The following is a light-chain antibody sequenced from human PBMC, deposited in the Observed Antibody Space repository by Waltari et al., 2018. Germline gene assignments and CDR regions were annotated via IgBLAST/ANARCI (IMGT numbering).Light chain of an antibody. J-gene: IGLJ1*01. CDR3: SSYTRSSTYV. V-gene: IGLV2-18*02. CDR1: SSDVGLYTR. CDR2: YVR. Sequence: QSALTQPPSASGSPVQSVPLPSTGTSSDVGLYTRAPWYQQPPATAPKLMIHYVRNRPSGVPDRFSGSKSGNTASLTISGLQADDEADYYCSSYTRSSTYVFGTGTKVTVL.